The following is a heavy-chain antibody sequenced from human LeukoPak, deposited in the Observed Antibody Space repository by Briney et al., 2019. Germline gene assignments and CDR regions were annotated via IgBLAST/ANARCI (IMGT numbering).Heavy chain of an antibody. CDR3: ARATYYYGSGSYYARNYYYYYMDV. CDR1: GGTFSSYA. V-gene: IGHV1-69*06. J-gene: IGHJ6*03. D-gene: IGHD3-10*01. Sequence: GASVKVSCKASGGTFSSYAISWVRQAPGQGLEWMGGIIPIFGTANYAQKFQGRVTITADKSTSTAYMELSSLRSEDTAVYYCARATYYYGSGSYYARNYYYYYMDVWGKGTTVTVSS. CDR2: IIPIFGTA.